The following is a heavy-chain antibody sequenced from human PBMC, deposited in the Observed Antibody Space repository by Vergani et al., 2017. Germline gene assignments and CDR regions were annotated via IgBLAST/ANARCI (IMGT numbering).Heavy chain of an antibody. D-gene: IGHD2-21*02. CDR3: AXDTWGVDCYSSPNSDSYGMDV. CDR2: IIPILGIA. CDR1: GGTFSSYA. Sequence: QVQLVQSGAEVKKPGSSVKVSCKASGGTFSSYAISWVRQAPGQGLEWMGRIIPILGIANYEQKFQGRVTLTADNSTSTAYMGLSSLRSEDTDVYYWAXDTWGVDCYSSPNSDSYGMDVWVQGTTVTVSS. V-gene: IGHV1-69*04. J-gene: IGHJ6*02.